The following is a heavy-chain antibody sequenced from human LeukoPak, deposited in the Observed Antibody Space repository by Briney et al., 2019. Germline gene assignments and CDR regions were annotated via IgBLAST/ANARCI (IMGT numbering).Heavy chain of an antibody. CDR1: GFTFSSYS. V-gene: IGHV3-21*01. CDR3: ASWYNWNYLNY. CDR2: ISSSSSYI. J-gene: IGHJ4*02. Sequence: GGSLRLSCSASGFTFSSYSMNWVRQAPGKGLEWVSSISSSSSYIYYADSVKGRFTISRDNAKSSLYLQMNSLRAEDTAVYYCASWYNWNYLNYWGQGTLVTVSS. D-gene: IGHD1-20*01.